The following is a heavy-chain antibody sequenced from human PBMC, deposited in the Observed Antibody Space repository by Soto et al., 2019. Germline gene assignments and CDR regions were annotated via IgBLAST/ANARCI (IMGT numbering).Heavy chain of an antibody. Sequence: GGSLRLSCTASGFTFGDYAMSWFRQAPGKGLEWVGFIRSKAYGGTTEYAASVKGRFTISRDDSKSIAYLQMNSLKTEDTAVYYCTRVAGYDYIWGSYRPPFDYWGQGTLVTVSS. CDR3: TRVAGYDYIWGSYRPPFDY. J-gene: IGHJ4*02. V-gene: IGHV3-49*03. CDR2: IRSKAYGGTT. D-gene: IGHD3-16*02. CDR1: GFTFGDYA.